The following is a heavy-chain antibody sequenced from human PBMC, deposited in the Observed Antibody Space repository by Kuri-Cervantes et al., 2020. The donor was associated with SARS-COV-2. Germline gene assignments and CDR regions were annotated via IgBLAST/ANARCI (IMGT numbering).Heavy chain of an antibody. CDR1: GGTFSSYA. J-gene: IGHJ3*02. Sequence: SVKVSCKASGGTFSSYAISWVRQAPGQGPEWMGGITPIFGTANYAQNFRGRVTITADESTSTAYMELSSLRSDDTAVYYCARDAIAARPVDAFDIWGQGTMVTVSS. D-gene: IGHD6-6*01. V-gene: IGHV1-69*13. CDR2: ITPIFGTA. CDR3: ARDAIAARPVDAFDI.